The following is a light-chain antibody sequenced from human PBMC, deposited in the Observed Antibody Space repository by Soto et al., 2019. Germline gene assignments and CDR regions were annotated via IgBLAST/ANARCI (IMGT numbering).Light chain of an antibody. CDR1: QSISSW. Sequence: DIQMTQSPSTLSASVGDRVTISCRASQSISSWLAWYQPKPGKAPNLLIFDASTLESGVPSRFSGSEAGTEFTLTIRGLQPDDFATEYCQQYNSYSAFGQGTRLEIK. CDR3: QQYNSYSA. V-gene: IGKV1-5*01. J-gene: IGKJ5*01. CDR2: DAS.